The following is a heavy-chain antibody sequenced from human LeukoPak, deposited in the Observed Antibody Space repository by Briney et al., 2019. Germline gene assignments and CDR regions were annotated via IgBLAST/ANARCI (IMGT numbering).Heavy chain of an antibody. J-gene: IGHJ4*02. CDR3: ARSLQAPPGILWFGEPDFDY. CDR1: GYTFTSYD. V-gene: IGHV1-8*03. D-gene: IGHD3-10*01. CDR2: MNPNSGNT. Sequence: ASVKVSCKTSGYTFTSYDINWVRQATGQGLEWMGWMNPNSGNTGYAQKFQGRVTISRDTSISTAYMELRSLRSEDTAVYYCARSLQAPPGILWFGEPDFDYWGQGTLVTVSS.